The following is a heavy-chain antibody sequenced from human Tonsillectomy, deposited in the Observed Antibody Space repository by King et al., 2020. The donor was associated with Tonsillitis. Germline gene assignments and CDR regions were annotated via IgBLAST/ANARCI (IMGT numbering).Heavy chain of an antibody. CDR2: INHSGST. V-gene: IGHV4-34*01. J-gene: IGHJ4*02. D-gene: IGHD2-2*02. CDR1: GGSFSGYY. Sequence: VQLQQWGAGLLKPSETLSLTCAVSGGSFSGYYWSWIRQPPGKGLEWIGEINHSGSTNYNPSLKSRVTISVDTSKNQFSLKLSSVTAADTAVYYCARGKIVVVPAAIRGVFDYWGQGTLVTVSS. CDR3: ARGKIVVVPAAIRGVFDY.